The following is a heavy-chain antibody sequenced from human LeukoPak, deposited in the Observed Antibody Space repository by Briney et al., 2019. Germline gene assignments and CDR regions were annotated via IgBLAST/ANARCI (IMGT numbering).Heavy chain of an antibody. CDR2: MSHDGTKK. Sequence: PGTSLSLSCAASGFTFSIYGMHWVRQAPGKGLEWVAAMSHDGTKKDYADSVKGRFIISRDNSKNTLYLHMNSLRLEDTAVYYCAKKRPGKVAAPPDYWGQGTLVTVSS. J-gene: IGHJ4*02. V-gene: IGHV3-30*18. CDR3: AKKRPGKVAAPPDY. D-gene: IGHD6-13*01. CDR1: GFTFSIYG.